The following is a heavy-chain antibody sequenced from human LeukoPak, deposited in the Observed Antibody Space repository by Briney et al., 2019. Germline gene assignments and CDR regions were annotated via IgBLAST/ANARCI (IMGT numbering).Heavy chain of an antibody. V-gene: IGHV4-59*01. CDR2: IYYSGST. J-gene: IGHJ5*02. Sequence: PSETLSLTCTVSGGSISSYYWSWIRQPPGKGLEWMGYIYYSGSTNYNPSLKSRVTISVDTSKNQFSLKLSSVTAADTAVYYCARVGGDYYDSSGYWNWFDPWGQGTLVTVSS. D-gene: IGHD3-22*01. CDR1: GGSISSYY. CDR3: ARVGGDYYDSSGYWNWFDP.